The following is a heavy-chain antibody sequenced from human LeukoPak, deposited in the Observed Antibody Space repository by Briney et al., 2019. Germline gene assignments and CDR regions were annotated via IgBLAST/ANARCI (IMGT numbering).Heavy chain of an antibody. CDR2: INPNSGGT. Sequence: GASVKVSCKASGYTFTGYYMHWVRQAPGQGLEWMGWINPNSGGTNYAQKFQGWVTMTRDTSISTAYMELSRLRSDDTAVYYCARPYYDILTGYYSAVAFDIWGQGTMVTVSS. CDR1: GYTFTGYY. J-gene: IGHJ3*02. V-gene: IGHV1-2*04. D-gene: IGHD3-9*01. CDR3: ARPYYDILTGYYSAVAFDI.